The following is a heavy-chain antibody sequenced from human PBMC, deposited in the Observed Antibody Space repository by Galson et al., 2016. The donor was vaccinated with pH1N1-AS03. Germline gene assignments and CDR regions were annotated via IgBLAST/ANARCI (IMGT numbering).Heavy chain of an antibody. J-gene: IGHJ4*02. D-gene: IGHD3-16*01. CDR1: GFTINNNY. CDR2: IYGGGDT. CDR3: AREPWGSTQGEY. Sequence: SLRLSCAASGFTINNNYMSWVRQAPGKGLEWVSVIYGGGDTFYADSVKGRFTISRDNSKNTVYLQMNSLRVEDTAVYYCAREPWGSTQGEYWGQGTLATVPS. V-gene: IGHV3-53*01.